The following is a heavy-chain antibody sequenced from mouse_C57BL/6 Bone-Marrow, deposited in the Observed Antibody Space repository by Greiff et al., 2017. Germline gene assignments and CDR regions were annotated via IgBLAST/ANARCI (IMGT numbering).Heavy chain of an antibody. CDR2: IHPNSGST. CDR3: ARLGDGYYDAMDY. J-gene: IGHJ4*01. CDR1: GYTFTSYW. V-gene: IGHV1-64*01. D-gene: IGHD2-3*01. Sequence: QVQLQQPGAELVKPGASVKLSCKASGYTFTSYWMNWVKQRPGQGLEWIGMIHPNSGSTNYNEKFKSKAPLTVDKSSSTAYMQLSSLTSEDSAVYYCARLGDGYYDAMDYWGQGTSVTVSS.